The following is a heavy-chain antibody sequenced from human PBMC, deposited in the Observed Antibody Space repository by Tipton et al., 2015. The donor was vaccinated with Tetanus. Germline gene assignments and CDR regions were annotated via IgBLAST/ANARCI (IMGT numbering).Heavy chain of an antibody. J-gene: IGHJ4*02. CDR2: IYYTGST. D-gene: IGHD1-7*01. CDR3: ARRAGTSRFDY. Sequence: TLSLTCTVSGGSVSSGTYYWSWIRQPPGKGLEWIGYIYYTGSTNYNPSLKSRVTISIDTSKNQLSLKLSSVTAADTAVYYCARRAGTSRFDYWGQETLVTVSS. CDR1: GGSVSSGTYY. V-gene: IGHV4-61*01.